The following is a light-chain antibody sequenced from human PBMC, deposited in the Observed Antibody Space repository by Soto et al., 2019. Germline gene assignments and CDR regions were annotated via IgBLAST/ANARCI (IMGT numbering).Light chain of an antibody. CDR3: QQSYSTTWT. J-gene: IGKJ1*01. CDR2: AAS. V-gene: IGKV1-39*01. Sequence: DIQLTQSPSSLSPSVGDRVTITCRASQGISTYLNWYHQKPGKAPKLLIYAASSLQSGVPSRFSGSGSETDFTLTISSLQPEDFATYSCQQSYSTTWTFGQGTKVDIK. CDR1: QGISTY.